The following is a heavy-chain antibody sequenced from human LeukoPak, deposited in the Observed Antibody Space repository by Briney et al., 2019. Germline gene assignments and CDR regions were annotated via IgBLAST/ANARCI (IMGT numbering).Heavy chain of an antibody. V-gene: IGHV3-48*04. CDR1: GFTLSSYS. J-gene: IGHJ4*02. D-gene: IGHD5-18*01. CDR2: ISSSSSTI. Sequence: GGSLRLSCAASGFTLSSYSMNWVRQAPGKGLEWVSYISSSSSTIYYADSVKGRFTISRDNAKNTLYLQMNSLRAEDTAVYYCARDTAMVPDYWGQGTLVTVSS. CDR3: ARDTAMVPDY.